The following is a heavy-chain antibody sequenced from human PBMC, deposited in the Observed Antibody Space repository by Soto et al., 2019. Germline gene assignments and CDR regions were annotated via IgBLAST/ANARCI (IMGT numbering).Heavy chain of an antibody. CDR1: GFSLSTSGVG. CDR3: AQLPGTVTPGY. J-gene: IGHJ4*02. V-gene: IGHV2-5*02. CDR2: IYWDDDK. Sequence: QITLKESGPTLVKPTQTLTLTCTFSGFSLSTSGVGVGWIRQPPGKALEWLALIYWDDDKRYSPSLKSRLTITKDPSKNQVVLTMTNMDPVDTATYYCAQLPGTVTPGYWGQGTLVTVSS. D-gene: IGHD4-17*01.